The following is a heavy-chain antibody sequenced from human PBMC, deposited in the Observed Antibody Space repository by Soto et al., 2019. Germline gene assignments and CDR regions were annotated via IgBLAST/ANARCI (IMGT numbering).Heavy chain of an antibody. CDR3: AREAGGSNIADVLLDP. J-gene: IGHJ5*01. V-gene: IGHV1-2*02. D-gene: IGHD2-2*01. CDR1: GYFFNDYH. CDR2: INPKNGDT. Sequence: ASVKISFKTSGYFFNDYHMHWLRKAPGQGLEWMGWINPKNGDTNYAQKFQDRVTMTRDTSISTIYIELSRLTSDDTAVYYCAREAGGSNIADVLLDPWGQGTMVTVSS.